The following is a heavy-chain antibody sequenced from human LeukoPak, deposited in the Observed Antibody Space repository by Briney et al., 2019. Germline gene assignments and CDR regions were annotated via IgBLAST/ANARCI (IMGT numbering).Heavy chain of an antibody. CDR3: ARGGAYYDSSVGFDY. J-gene: IGHJ4*02. Sequence: GGSLRLSCAASGFTFSSYWMHWVRHAPGKGLVWVSRINSDGSSTSYADSVKGRFTISRDNAKNTLYLQMNSLRAEDTAVYYCARGGAYYDSSVGFDYWGQGTLVTVSS. D-gene: IGHD3-22*01. CDR2: INSDGSST. CDR1: GFTFSSYW. V-gene: IGHV3-74*01.